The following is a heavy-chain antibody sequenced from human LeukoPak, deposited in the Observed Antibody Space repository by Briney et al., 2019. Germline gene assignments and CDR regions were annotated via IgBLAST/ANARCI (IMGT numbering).Heavy chain of an antibody. Sequence: GGSLRLSCAASGFTFSNYGMNWVRQAPGKGLEWVSYISSTRSTIYYADSVKGRFTISRDNAKNSLYLQMNSLRAEDTAVYYCARDRGSSSSVGFDYWGQGTLVTVSS. CDR3: ARDRGSSSSVGFDY. J-gene: IGHJ4*02. D-gene: IGHD6-6*01. CDR2: ISSTRSTI. V-gene: IGHV3-48*04. CDR1: GFTFSNYG.